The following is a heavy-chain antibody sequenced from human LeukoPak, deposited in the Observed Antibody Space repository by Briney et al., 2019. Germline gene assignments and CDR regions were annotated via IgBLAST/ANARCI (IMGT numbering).Heavy chain of an antibody. J-gene: IGHJ4*02. D-gene: IGHD1-7*01. CDR2: IRTSGTNT. CDR3: ARMNYVSSGWGAPFDY. V-gene: IGHV3-48*04. Sequence: PGGSLRLSCAASGFTFSSFSMYWVRQAPGRGLEWVSYIRTSGTNTDYTGSVKGRFTISRDNAKNSLYLKMNSLRAEDTAVYYCARMNYVSSGWGAPFDYWGQGTLVTVSS. CDR1: GFTFSSFS.